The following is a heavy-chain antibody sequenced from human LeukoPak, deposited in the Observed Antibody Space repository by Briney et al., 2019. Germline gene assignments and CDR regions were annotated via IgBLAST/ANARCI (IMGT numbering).Heavy chain of an antibody. CDR3: ATGGPDDY. V-gene: IGHV3-23*01. Sequence: GGSLRLSCAASGFTFRGYVMSWVRQAPGKGLEWVSSISVSGDNTYYVDSVKSRFTISRDNSKNTVYLQMNSLRDEDTAMYYCATGGPDDYWGQGTLVTVSS. CDR2: ISVSGDNT. CDR1: GFTFRGYV. J-gene: IGHJ4*02. D-gene: IGHD5-12*01.